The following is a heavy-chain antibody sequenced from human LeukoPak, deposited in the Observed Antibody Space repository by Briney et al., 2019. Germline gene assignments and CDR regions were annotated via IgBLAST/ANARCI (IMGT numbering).Heavy chain of an antibody. CDR2: INHSGST. V-gene: IGHV4-34*01. CDR1: GGSFSGYY. Sequence: SETLSLTCAVYGGSFSGYYWSWIRQPPGKGLEWIGEINHSGSTNYNPSLKSRVTISVDTSKNQFSLKLSSVTAADTAVYYYARDAGHYERVTTPFDYWGQGTLVTVSS. D-gene: IGHD3-22*01. J-gene: IGHJ4*02. CDR3: ARDAGHYERVTTPFDY.